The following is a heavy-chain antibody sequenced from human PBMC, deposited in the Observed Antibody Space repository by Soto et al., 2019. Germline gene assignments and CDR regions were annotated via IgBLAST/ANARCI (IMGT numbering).Heavy chain of an antibody. D-gene: IGHD6-13*01. CDR1: GFTFSNSA. J-gene: IGHJ4*02. Sequence: GGSLRLSCAASGFTFSNSAMSWVRQAPGKGLEWVATFREDGGTTHYADSVKGRFTISRDASKNMLNLQMNSLRAEDTAIYYCARGDSSSWYDYWGQGTLVPSPQ. CDR2: FREDGGTT. V-gene: IGHV3-23*01. CDR3: ARGDSSSWYDY.